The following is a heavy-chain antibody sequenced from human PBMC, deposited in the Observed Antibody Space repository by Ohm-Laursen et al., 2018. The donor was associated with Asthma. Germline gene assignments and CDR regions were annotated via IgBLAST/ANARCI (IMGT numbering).Heavy chain of an antibody. CDR3: AKSPEYYDFWSGYSDY. D-gene: IGHD3-3*01. CDR1: GFTFSSYG. CDR2: ISYDGSNK. J-gene: IGHJ4*02. V-gene: IGHV3-30*18. Sequence: SLRLSCAAPGFTFSSYGMHWVRQAPGKGLEWVAVISYDGSNKYYADSVKGRFTISRDNSKNTLYLQMNSLRAEDTAVYYCAKSPEYYDFWSGYSDYWGQGTLVTVSS.